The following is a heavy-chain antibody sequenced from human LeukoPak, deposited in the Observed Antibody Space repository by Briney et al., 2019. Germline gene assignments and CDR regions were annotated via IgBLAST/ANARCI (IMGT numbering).Heavy chain of an antibody. CDR2: ISGSGGST. Sequence: PGGSLRLSCAASGFTFSSYAMSWVRQAPGKGLEWVSAISGSGGSTYYADSVKGRFTISRDNSKNTLYLQMNSLRAEDTAEYYCAKYYDYIWGSYRYMDYWGQGTLVTVSS. D-gene: IGHD3-16*02. V-gene: IGHV3-23*01. CDR3: AKYYDYIWGSYRYMDY. J-gene: IGHJ4*02. CDR1: GFTFSSYA.